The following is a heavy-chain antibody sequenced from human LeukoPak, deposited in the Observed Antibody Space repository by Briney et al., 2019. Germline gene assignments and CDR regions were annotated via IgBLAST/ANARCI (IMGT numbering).Heavy chain of an antibody. D-gene: IGHD3-22*01. CDR2: IIPIFGTA. J-gene: IGHJ4*02. CDR1: GGTFSSYV. V-gene: IGHV1-69*05. Sequence: ASVKLSCKASGGTFSSYVISWVRHAPGQGLEWMGGIIPIFGTANYAQKFQGRVTITTDESTSTAYMELTSLRSEDTAVYYCARDVGDSGGYYSSRNYYFDSWGQETLVTVSS. CDR3: ARDVGDSGGYYSSRNYYFDS.